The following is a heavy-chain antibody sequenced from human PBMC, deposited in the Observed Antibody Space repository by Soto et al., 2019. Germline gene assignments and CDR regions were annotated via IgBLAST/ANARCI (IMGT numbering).Heavy chain of an antibody. Sequence: EVQLVESGGGLVRPGGSLRLSCAASGLIFSNNWMHWVRQVPGKGLVWVSRINDDGSDTIYADSVKGRFTISRDNAKNTLNLQMNSLRADDTAVYYCARDMPTFGVVIDLWGQGTLVTVSS. CDR1: GLIFSNNW. CDR2: INDDGSDT. V-gene: IGHV3-74*01. CDR3: ARDMPTFGVVIDL. J-gene: IGHJ5*02. D-gene: IGHD3-16*01.